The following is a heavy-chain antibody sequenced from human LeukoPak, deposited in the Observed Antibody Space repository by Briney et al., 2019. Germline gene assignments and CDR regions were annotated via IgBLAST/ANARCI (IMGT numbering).Heavy chain of an antibody. CDR3: ARVGMVVVPYDY. V-gene: IGHV3-9*01. CDR1: GFIFDDYA. D-gene: IGHD3-22*01. CDR2: ISSNSGGI. Sequence: GGSLRLSCAASGFIFDDYAMHWVRQAPGKGLEWVSGISSNSGGIGYADSVQGRFTISRDNAKNTLYLQMNSLRAEDTAVYYCARVGMVVVPYDYWGQGTLVTVSS. J-gene: IGHJ4*02.